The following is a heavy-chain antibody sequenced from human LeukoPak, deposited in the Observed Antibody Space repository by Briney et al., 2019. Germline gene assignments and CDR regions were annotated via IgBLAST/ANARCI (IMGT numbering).Heavy chain of an antibody. Sequence: PGGSLRLSCAASGFTFSSYAMSWVRQAPGKGLVWVSRINSDGSSTSYADSVKGRFTISRDNAKNTLYLQMNSLRAEDTAVYYCARATYYYNSSGYYPSTFDYWGQGTLVTVSS. CDR1: GFTFSSYA. CDR2: INSDGSST. D-gene: IGHD3-22*01. J-gene: IGHJ4*01. V-gene: IGHV3-74*01. CDR3: ARATYYYNSSGYYPSTFDY.